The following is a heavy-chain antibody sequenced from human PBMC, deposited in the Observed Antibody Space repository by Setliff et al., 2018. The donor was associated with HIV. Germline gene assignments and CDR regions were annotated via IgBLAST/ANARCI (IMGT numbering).Heavy chain of an antibody. CDR2: IYWNDDK. D-gene: IGHD1-26*01. CDR1: GFSLSSSGVG. Sequence: GSGPMLVNPAPTLTLTCTFSGFSLSSSGVGVGWIRQPPGKALECLAIIYWNDDKRYSPSLRSRLTITKDTSKNQVVLIMTNMDPVDTATYYCAHQRFEWEPLGYWGQGTLVTVSS. CDR3: AHQRFEWEPLGY. J-gene: IGHJ4*02. V-gene: IGHV2-5*01.